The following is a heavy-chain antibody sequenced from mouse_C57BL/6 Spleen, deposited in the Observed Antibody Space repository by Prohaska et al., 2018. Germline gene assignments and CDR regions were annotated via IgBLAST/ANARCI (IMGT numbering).Heavy chain of an antibody. CDR3: ARAYYGSSAWFAY. D-gene: IGHD1-1*01. CDR2: FDSSDSHT. V-gene: IGHV1-69*02. Sequence: VKQSPGQGLEWSGEFDSSDSHTNYTQKFKGKATLTVDKSSSTAYMQLRSRTSEDAAVYYCARAYYGSSAWFAYWGQGTLVTVSA. J-gene: IGHJ3*01.